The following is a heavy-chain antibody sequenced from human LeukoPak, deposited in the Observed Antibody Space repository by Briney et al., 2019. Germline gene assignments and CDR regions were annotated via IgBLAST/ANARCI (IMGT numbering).Heavy chain of an antibody. J-gene: IGHJ4*02. Sequence: GGSLRLSCAASGFTFSSYAMNWVRQAPGKGLEWVSLIYSGGSTCYADSVKGRFTISRDNSKNTLYLQMNSLRAEDTAVYYCAKGYSSSWTTFDYWGQGTLVTVSS. V-gene: IGHV3-66*01. CDR2: IYSGGST. CDR3: AKGYSSSWTTFDY. CDR1: GFTFSSYA. D-gene: IGHD6-13*01.